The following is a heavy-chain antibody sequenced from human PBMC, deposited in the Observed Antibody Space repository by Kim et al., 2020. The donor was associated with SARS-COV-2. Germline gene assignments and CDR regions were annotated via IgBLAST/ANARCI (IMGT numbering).Heavy chain of an antibody. Sequence: GGSLRLSCAASGFTFSSYAMHWVRQAPGKGLEWVAVISYDGSNKYYADSVKGRFTISRDNSKNTLYLQMNSLRAEDTAVYYCARDDQITMVRGVHFDYWGQGTLVTVPS. J-gene: IGHJ4*02. V-gene: IGHV3-30*04. CDR2: ISYDGSNK. D-gene: IGHD3-10*01. CDR3: ARDDQITMVRGVHFDY. CDR1: GFTFSSYA.